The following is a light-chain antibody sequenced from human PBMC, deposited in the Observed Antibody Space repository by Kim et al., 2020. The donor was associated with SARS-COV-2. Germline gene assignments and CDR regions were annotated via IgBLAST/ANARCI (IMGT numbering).Light chain of an antibody. CDR2: YAR. CDR1: NIGRKR. Sequence: SYELTQPPSVSVAPGKTARITCGGNNIGRKRVHWYLQHPGQAPVLVLYYARDRPSLLPSRFSGSHSVHTAPLTLLRVEAGDASPSSFQVWCCILAPLLFG. V-gene: IGLV3-21*04. CDR3: QVWCCILAPLL. J-gene: IGLJ3*02.